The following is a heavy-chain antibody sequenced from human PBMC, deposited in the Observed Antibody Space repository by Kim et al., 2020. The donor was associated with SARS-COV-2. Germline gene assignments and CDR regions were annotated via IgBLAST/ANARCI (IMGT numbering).Heavy chain of an antibody. J-gene: IGHJ6*02. Sequence: GGSLRLSCAASGFTFSSYAMHWVRQAPGKGLEWVAVISYDGSNKYYADSVKGRFTISRDNSKNTLYLQMNSLSAEDTAVYYCARATSSRGMDVWRQGTT. V-gene: IGHV3-30*04. CDR3: ARATSSRGMDV. CDR1: GFTFSSYA. D-gene: IGHD4-4*01. CDR2: ISYDGSNK.